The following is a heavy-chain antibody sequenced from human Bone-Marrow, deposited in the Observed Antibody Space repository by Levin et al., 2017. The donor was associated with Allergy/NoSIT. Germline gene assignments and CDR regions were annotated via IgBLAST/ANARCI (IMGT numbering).Heavy chain of an antibody. CDR1: GFTFDDYT. CDR3: AKDQNSSSWYGDFDY. J-gene: IGHJ4*02. CDR2: ISWDGGST. D-gene: IGHD6-13*01. Sequence: GGSLRLSCAASGFTFDDYTMHWVRQAPGKGLEWVSLISWDGGSTYYADSVKGRFTISRDNSKNSLYLQMNSLRTEDTALYYCAKDQNSSSWYGDFDYWGQGTLVTVSS. V-gene: IGHV3-43*01.